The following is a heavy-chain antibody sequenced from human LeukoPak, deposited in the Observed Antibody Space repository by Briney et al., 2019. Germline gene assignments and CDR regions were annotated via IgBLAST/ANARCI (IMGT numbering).Heavy chain of an antibody. Sequence: GGSLRLSCAASEFIFSDYAMGWVRQAPGKGLEWVSTIDKTTYPTFYADSVKGRFTISRDNSKNTLYLQMNSLITEDTAVYFCAKFEGATIPGWFNDYWGQGILVTVSS. CDR3: AKFEGATIPGWFNDY. J-gene: IGHJ4*02. CDR1: EFIFSDYA. D-gene: IGHD6-19*01. CDR2: IDKTTYPT. V-gene: IGHV3-23*05.